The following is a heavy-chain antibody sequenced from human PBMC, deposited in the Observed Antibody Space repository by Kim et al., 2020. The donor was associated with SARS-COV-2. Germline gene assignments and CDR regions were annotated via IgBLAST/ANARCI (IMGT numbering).Heavy chain of an antibody. CDR2: INTDGSGT. V-gene: IGHV3-74*01. D-gene: IGHD1-26*01. CDR1: GFTFSSYW. J-gene: IGHJ4*02. Sequence: GGSLRLSCAASGFTFSSYWMHWVRQAPGKGLVWVSRINTDGSGTSYADSVKGRFTISRDNAKNTLYLQMSSLRAEDTAVYYCGRDGPMVGDTVDYWGQGTLLTVSS. CDR3: GRDGPMVGDTVDY.